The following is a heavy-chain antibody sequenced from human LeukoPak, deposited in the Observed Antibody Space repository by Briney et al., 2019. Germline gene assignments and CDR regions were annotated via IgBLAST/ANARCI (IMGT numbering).Heavy chain of an antibody. CDR1: GGSISSYY. J-gene: IGHJ4*02. Sequence: SETLSLTCTVSGGSISSYYWSWIRQPPGKGLEWIGYIYHSGSTNYNPSLKSRVTISVDTSKNQFSLKLSSVTAADTAVYYCARGLTGEFDYWGQGTLVTVSS. D-gene: IGHD3-10*01. V-gene: IGHV4-59*01. CDR2: IYHSGST. CDR3: ARGLTGEFDY.